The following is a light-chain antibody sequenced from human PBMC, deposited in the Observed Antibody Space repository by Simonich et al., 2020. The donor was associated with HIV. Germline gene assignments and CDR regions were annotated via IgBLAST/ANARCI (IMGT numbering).Light chain of an antibody. Sequence: DIVMTQSPDSLAGSLGERATINCKSSQSMLHSSNNKDSLAWYQQKPGQPPERLIYWAPTRESGVPDRFSGSGSGTDFTLTISSLQAEDVAVYYCQQYYSSPHTFGQGTRLEIK. CDR1: QSMLHSSNNKDS. CDR3: QQYYSSPHT. J-gene: IGKJ2*01. CDR2: WAP. V-gene: IGKV4-1*01.